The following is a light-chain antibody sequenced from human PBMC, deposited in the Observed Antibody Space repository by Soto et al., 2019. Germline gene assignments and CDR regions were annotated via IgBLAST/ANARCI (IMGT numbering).Light chain of an antibody. Sequence: QSALTQPPSVSGSPGQSVTISCTGTSSDVGSYNRVSWYQQPPGTAPKLMIYEVSNRPSGVPDRVSRSKSGNTASLTISGLQAEDEADYYCSSYTSSSTYVFGTGTKLTVL. J-gene: IGLJ1*01. V-gene: IGLV2-18*02. CDR2: EVS. CDR3: SSYTSSSTYV. CDR1: SSDVGSYNR.